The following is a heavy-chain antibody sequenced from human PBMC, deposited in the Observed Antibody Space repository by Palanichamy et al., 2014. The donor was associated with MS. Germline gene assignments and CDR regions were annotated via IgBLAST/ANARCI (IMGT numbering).Heavy chain of an antibody. CDR1: GFTFSNFD. V-gene: IGHV3-23*01. Sequence: EVQFLQSGGGLVQPGGSLRLSCAVSGFTFSNFDFSWVRQIPGKGLEWVSSISDSGERTYYADSVKGRFAISRDNSRNTLSLQMNGLRTGDTAIYYCAHLISVAGDFDFWGQGTLVTVSS. J-gene: IGHJ4*02. D-gene: IGHD6-19*01. CDR3: AHLISVAGDFDF. CDR2: ISDSGERT.